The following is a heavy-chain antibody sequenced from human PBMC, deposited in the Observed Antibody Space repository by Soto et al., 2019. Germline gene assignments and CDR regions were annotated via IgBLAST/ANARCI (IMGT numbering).Heavy chain of an antibody. D-gene: IGHD5-12*01. V-gene: IGHV1-2*02. CDR2: INPNSGGT. Sequence: ASVKVSCKASGYTFTGYYMHWVRQAPGQGLEWMGWINPNSGGTNYAQKFQGRVTMTRDTSISTAYMELSRLRSDDTAVYYCARVNLMARKPYYFDYWGQGTLVTVSS. J-gene: IGHJ4*02. CDR1: GYTFTGYY. CDR3: ARVNLMARKPYYFDY.